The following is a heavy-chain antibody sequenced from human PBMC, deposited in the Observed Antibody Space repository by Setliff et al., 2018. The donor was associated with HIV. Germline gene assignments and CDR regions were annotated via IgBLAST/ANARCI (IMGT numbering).Heavy chain of an antibody. CDR1: GYTFSGYY. Sequence: ASVKVSCKSSGYTFSGYYLHWVRRAPGQGLEWMGWINPNSGATNYAQSFQGRVTMTRDTSISTAYMDLSSLTSDDTAVYYCALASIVSTARWNHWGRGTTVTVSS. J-gene: IGHJ4*02. CDR3: ALASIVSTARWNH. V-gene: IGHV1-2*02. D-gene: IGHD1-26*01. CDR2: INPNSGAT.